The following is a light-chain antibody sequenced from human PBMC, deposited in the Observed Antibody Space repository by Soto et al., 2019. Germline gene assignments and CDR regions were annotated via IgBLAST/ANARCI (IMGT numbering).Light chain of an antibody. V-gene: IGLV2-14*03. Sequence: QLVLTQPASVSGSPGQSIAISCTGTSSDVGGYNYVSWYQQHPGKAPKLMIYDVTSRPSGVSDRFSGSKSGTTASLTISGLQAEDEADYYCCSYTSSTIYVFGTGTKLTVL. CDR3: CSYTSSTIYV. CDR1: SSDVGGYNY. CDR2: DVT. J-gene: IGLJ1*01.